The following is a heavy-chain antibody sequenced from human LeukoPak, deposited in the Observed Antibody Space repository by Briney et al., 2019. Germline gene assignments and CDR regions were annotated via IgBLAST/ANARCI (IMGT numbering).Heavy chain of an antibody. J-gene: IGHJ4*02. V-gene: IGHV3-23*01. D-gene: IGHD1-7*01. CDR1: GFTFSSYA. Sequence: GRSLRLSCAASGFTFSSYAMSWVRQAPEKGLEWVSAISGSGGGTYYADSVKGRFTISRDNSKNTLYLQMNSLRAEDTAVYYCAKALSANLDDFDYWGQGTLVTVSS. CDR3: AKALSANLDDFDY. CDR2: ISGSGGGT.